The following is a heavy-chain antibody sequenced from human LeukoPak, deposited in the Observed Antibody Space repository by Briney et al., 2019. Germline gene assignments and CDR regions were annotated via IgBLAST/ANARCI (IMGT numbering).Heavy chain of an antibody. Sequence: SETLSLTCTVSGGSVSRGSCHWNWIRQPAGKGLEWIGRIYASGSTNYNPSLKSRVTISVDTSKNQFSLKLSSVTAADTAVYYCARGYSSGWYFLEQPPYFDYWGQGTLVTVSS. CDR1: GGSVSRGSCH. CDR2: IYASGST. J-gene: IGHJ4*02. V-gene: IGHV4-61*10. D-gene: IGHD6-19*01. CDR3: ARGYSSGWYFLEQPPYFDY.